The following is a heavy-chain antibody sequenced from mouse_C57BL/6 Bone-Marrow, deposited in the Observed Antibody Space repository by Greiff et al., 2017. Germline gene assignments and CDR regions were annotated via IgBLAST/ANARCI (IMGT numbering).Heavy chain of an antibody. D-gene: IGHD2-1*01. CDR2: IDSEGGET. CDR1: GFNIKDYY. V-gene: IGHV14-2*01. CDR3: SRRYYGNYVWFAY. Sequence: VQLQQSGAELVKPGASVKLSCTASGFNIKDYYMHWVKQRTEQGLEWIGRIDSEGGETKYAPKFQGQATITAATTSNTAYLQLSSLTSEDTAVNYCSRRYYGNYVWFAYWGQGTLVTVSA. J-gene: IGHJ3*01.